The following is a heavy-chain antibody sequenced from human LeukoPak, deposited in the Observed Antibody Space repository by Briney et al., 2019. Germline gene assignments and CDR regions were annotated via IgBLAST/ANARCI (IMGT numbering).Heavy chain of an antibody. Sequence: SETLSLTCTVSGGSISSSSYYWGWLRQPPGKGLEWIGSTYYSGSTYYNPSLKSRVTISVHTSKNQFSLKLSSVTAADTAVYYCASLLGGIVGYWGQGTLVTVSS. CDR2: TYYSGST. CDR1: GGSISSSSYY. D-gene: IGHD3-16*01. J-gene: IGHJ4*02. V-gene: IGHV4-39*01. CDR3: ASLLGGIVGY.